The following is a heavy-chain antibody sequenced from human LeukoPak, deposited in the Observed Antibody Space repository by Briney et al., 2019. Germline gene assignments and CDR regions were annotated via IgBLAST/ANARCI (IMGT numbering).Heavy chain of an antibody. V-gene: IGHV4-59*01. J-gene: IGHJ4*02. CDR3: ARIGHEDYYLAY. CDR2: IYYSGST. Sequence: SETLSLTCTISGGSISSYYWSWIRQPPGKGLEWIGYIYYSGSTNYNPSLKSRVTISVDTSKNQFSLKLSSVTAADTAVYYCARIGHEDYYLAYWGQGTLVTVSS. CDR1: GGSISSYY.